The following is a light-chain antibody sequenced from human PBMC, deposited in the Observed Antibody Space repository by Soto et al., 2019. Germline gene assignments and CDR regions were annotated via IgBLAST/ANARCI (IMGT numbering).Light chain of an antibody. J-gene: IGKJ2*01. CDR3: QQFSA. V-gene: IGKV1-5*01. CDR1: QRVSRW. CDR2: DAS. Sequence: DIQMTQSPSTLSASVGDRVTITCRASQRVSRWLAWYQQKPGKAPRLLIYDASKLESGVPSRFSGSGSGAEFTLTINGLQPDDFATYYCQQFSAFGQGTRLEIK.